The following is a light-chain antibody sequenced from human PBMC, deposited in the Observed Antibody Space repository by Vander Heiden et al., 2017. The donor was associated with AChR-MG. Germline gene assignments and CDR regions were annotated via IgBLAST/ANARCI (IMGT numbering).Light chain of an antibody. J-gene: IGLJ3*02. CDR3: AAWDDSLSAWV. CDR1: SSNIGSNH. Sequence: QSEPTHPASASGTHGQRVTISCSGSSSNIGSNHVYWYQQLPEAAPKLLICNNNQRPTGVPGRFSGSKPGTSASLAISGLRSEDEADYYCAAWDDSLSAWVFGGGTKLTVL. CDR2: NNN. V-gene: IGLV1-47*02.